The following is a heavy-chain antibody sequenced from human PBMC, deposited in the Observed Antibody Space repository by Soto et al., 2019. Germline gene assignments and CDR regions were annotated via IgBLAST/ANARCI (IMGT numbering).Heavy chain of an antibody. D-gene: IGHD3-10*01. J-gene: IGHJ6*02. Sequence: SETLSLTCTVSGGSSSTYYWIWIRRPPGKGLEWIGYIYNSGSTHSNPSLQSRVTISVDTSKNQFSLKLSSVTAADTAIYYCARARITMVREVIKYNMDVWGQGTTVTVSS. CDR2: IYNSGST. CDR3: ARARITMVREVIKYNMDV. CDR1: GGSSSTYY. V-gene: IGHV4-59*01.